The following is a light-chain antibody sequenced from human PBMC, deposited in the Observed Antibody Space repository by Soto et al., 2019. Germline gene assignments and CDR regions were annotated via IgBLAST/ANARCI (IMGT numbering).Light chain of an antibody. CDR3: CSYAGTNTYV. Sequence: QSVLTQPASVSGSPGQSITISCTGTSSLVGTYNLVSWYQQYSGKAPKLMIYEVSKRPSGVSNCFSGSKSGNTASLTISGLQAEDEADYYCCSYAGTNTYVLGTGTKVTVL. V-gene: IGLV2-23*02. CDR1: SSLVGTYNL. CDR2: EVS. J-gene: IGLJ1*01.